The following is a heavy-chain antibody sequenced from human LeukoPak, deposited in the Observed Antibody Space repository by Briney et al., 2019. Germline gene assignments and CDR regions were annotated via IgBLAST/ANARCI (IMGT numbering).Heavy chain of an antibody. D-gene: IGHD4-17*01. J-gene: IGHJ4*02. CDR1: GFTFRSYW. Sequence: PGGSLRLSCAASGFTFRSYWMSWVRQAPGKGLEWVANIKHDGSENYYVDSVKGRFTISRDNAEKSLYLQMNSLRVEDTAVYYCARDPYGDYGDCFDYWGQGTLVTVSS. CDR3: ARDPYGDYGDCFDY. CDR2: IKHDGSEN. V-gene: IGHV3-7*01.